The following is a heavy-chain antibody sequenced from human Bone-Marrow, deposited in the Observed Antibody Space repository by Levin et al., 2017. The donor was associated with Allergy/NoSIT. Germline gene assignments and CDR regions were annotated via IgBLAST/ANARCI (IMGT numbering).Heavy chain of an antibody. J-gene: IGHJ4*02. CDR3: ARGTQYYDFWSGYYFYFDY. CDR1: GGSFSGYY. V-gene: IGHV4-34*01. CDR2: INHSGST. D-gene: IGHD3-3*01. Sequence: SQTLSLTCAVYGGSFSGYYWSWIRQPPGKGLEWIGEINHSGSTNYNPSLKSRVTISVDTSKNQFSLKLSSVTAADTAVYYCARGTQYYDFWSGYYFYFDYWGQGTLVTVSS.